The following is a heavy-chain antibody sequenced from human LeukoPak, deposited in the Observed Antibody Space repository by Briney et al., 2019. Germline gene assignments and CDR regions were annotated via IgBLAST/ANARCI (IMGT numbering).Heavy chain of an antibody. J-gene: IGHJ4*02. CDR2: IVGDGSAT. V-gene: IGHV3-74*01. CDR1: GFTFSNYW. D-gene: IGHD2-15*01. CDR3: ARDGSLPDY. Sequence: GGSLRLSCAASGFTFSNYWMHWVRQAPGKGLVWVSRIVGDGSATIYADSVKSRFTISRDNAKDTLYLQMNSLRAEDTAVYYCARDGSLPDYWGQGTLVTVSS.